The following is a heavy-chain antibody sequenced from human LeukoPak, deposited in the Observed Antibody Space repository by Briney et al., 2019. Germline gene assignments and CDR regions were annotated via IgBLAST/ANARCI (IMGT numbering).Heavy chain of an antibody. J-gene: IGHJ4*02. D-gene: IGHD6-19*01. Sequence: SGGSLRLSCAASGFTFRTYSMNWVRQAPGKGLEWVSSISSTSTYIYYADSVKGRFTISRDNSKNTLYLQMNSLRAEDTAVYYCARELSSGWYYFDYWGQGTLVTVSS. CDR3: ARELSSGWYYFDY. V-gene: IGHV3-21*01. CDR2: ISSTSTYI. CDR1: GFTFRTYS.